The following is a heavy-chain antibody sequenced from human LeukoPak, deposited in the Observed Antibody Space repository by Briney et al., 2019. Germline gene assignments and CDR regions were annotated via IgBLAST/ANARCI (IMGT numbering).Heavy chain of an antibody. V-gene: IGHV3-33*08. D-gene: IGHD3-22*01. CDR3: ARGDYYDSSGYSQYFQH. CDR2: IWYDGSNK. Sequence: GGSLRLSCEASGFIFSGYGMHWVRQAPGKGLEWVAVIWYDGSNKYYADSVKGRFTISRDNSKNTLYLQMNSLRAEDTAVYYCARGDYYDSSGYSQYFQHWGQGTLVTVSS. J-gene: IGHJ1*01. CDR1: GFIFSGYG.